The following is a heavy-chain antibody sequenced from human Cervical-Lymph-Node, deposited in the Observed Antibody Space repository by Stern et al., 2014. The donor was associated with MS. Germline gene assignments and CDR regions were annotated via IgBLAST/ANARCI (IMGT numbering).Heavy chain of an antibody. Sequence: QVQLVESGAEVKKPGASVKVSCKASGYTFTSYDINWVRQATGQGLEWMGWMNPNSGNTGYAQKFQGRVTMTRNTSISTAYMELSSLRSEDTAVYYCATLMYYYDSSGYYYSTWGQGTLVTVSS. D-gene: IGHD3-22*01. J-gene: IGHJ5*02. CDR1: GYTFTSYD. CDR3: ATLMYYYDSSGYYYST. V-gene: IGHV1-8*01. CDR2: MNPNSGNT.